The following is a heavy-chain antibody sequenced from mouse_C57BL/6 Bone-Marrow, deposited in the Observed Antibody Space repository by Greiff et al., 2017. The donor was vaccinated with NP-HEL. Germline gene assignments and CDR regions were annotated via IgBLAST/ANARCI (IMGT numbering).Heavy chain of an antibody. D-gene: IGHD4-1*01. Sequence: EVKLQESGAELVRPGASVKLSCTASGFNIKDDYMHWVKQRPEQGLEWIGWIDPENGDTEYASKFQGKATITADTSSNTAYLQLSSLTSEDTAVYYCTTDWDGDDYWGQGTTLTVSS. V-gene: IGHV14-4*01. J-gene: IGHJ2*01. CDR2: IDPENGDT. CDR3: TTDWDGDDY. CDR1: GFNIKDDY.